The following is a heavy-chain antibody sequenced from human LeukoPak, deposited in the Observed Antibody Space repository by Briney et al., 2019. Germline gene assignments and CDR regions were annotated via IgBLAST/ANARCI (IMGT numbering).Heavy chain of an antibody. V-gene: IGHV3-74*01. CDR3: ATATFYVTSGYFPS. D-gene: IGHD3-22*01. CDR2: ISGDKSHI. CDR1: GFTFSTPW. Sequence: PGGSLRLSCVGPGFTFSTPWIHWVRQAPGQGLVWVSGISGDKSHIAYADPVKGRFTISRDNAKNTLHLQMNSLRDEDTAVYYCATATFYVTSGYFPSWGQETLVTVSS. J-gene: IGHJ5*02.